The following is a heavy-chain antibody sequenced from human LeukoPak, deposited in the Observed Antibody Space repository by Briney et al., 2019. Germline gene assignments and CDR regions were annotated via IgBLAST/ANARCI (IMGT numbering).Heavy chain of an antibody. CDR1: GGSISSYY. Sequence: SETLSLTCTVSGGSISSYYWSWIRQPPGKGLEWIGYIYYSGSTNYNPSLKSRVTISVDTSKNQFSLKLSSVTAADTAVYYCASSPDGLIAAAGPNWFDPWGQGTLVTVSS. CDR2: IYYSGST. D-gene: IGHD6-13*01. V-gene: IGHV4-59*01. J-gene: IGHJ5*02. CDR3: ASSPDGLIAAAGPNWFDP.